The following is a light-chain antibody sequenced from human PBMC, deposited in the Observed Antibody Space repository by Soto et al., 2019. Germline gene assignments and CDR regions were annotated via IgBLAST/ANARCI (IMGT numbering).Light chain of an antibody. Sequence: EIVITQSPATLSLSPGERATLSCRASQSVSSSYLSWYQQKPGQTPRLLIYGASIRATGIPARFSGSGSGTAFTLTISSLQPEDFAVYFCQQDYNLPWMFGQGTKVDIK. CDR3: QQDYNLPWM. J-gene: IGKJ1*01. CDR1: QSVSSSY. CDR2: GAS. V-gene: IGKV3D-7*01.